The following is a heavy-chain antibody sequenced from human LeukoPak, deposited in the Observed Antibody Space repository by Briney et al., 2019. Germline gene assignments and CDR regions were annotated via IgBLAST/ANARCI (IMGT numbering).Heavy chain of an antibody. CDR1: GFTFSSHA. V-gene: IGHV3-30*04. J-gene: IGHJ6*03. Sequence: GSLRLSCAASGFTFSSHAMHWVRQAPGKGLEWVAVISYDGSNKYYADSVKGRFTISRDNSKNTLYLQMNSLRAEDTAVYYCARDASYSSSWYYYYYYMDVWGKGTTVTVSS. CDR2: ISYDGSNK. CDR3: ARDASYSSSWYYYYYYMDV. D-gene: IGHD6-13*01.